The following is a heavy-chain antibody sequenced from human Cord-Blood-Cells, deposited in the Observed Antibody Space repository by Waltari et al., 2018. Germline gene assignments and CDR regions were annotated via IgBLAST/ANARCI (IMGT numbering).Heavy chain of an antibody. J-gene: IGHJ4*02. D-gene: IGHD6-13*01. CDR2: INPNSGGT. Sequence: QVQLVQSGAEVKKPGASVKVSCKASGYTFTGYYMHWVRQAPGQGLEWMGWINPNSGGTTYAQKFQCRVTMTRDTSISTAYMELSRLRSDDAAVYYCARDSIAAAGMDYWGQGTLVTVSS. V-gene: IGHV1-2*02. CDR3: ARDSIAAAGMDY. CDR1: GYTFTGYY.